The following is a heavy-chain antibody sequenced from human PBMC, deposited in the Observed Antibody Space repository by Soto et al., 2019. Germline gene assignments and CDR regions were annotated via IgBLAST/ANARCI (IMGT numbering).Heavy chain of an antibody. J-gene: IGHJ4*02. CDR3: ARLKRDGGGSGTYIHG. V-gene: IGHV5-51*03. D-gene: IGHD3-10*01. CDR1: GYSFTSYW. Sequence: EVQLVQSGAEVKKPGESLKISCKGSGYSFTSYWIGWVRQMPGKGLEWMGIIYPGDSDTRYSQSFQGQVTISADKSTXNAYLQGSSLKASDTAMYYCARLKRDGGGSGTYIHGWGQGTMVTVSS. CDR2: IYPGDSDT.